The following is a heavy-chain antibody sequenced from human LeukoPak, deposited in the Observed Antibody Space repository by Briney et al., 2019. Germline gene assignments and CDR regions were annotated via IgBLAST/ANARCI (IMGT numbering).Heavy chain of an antibody. J-gene: IGHJ5*02. CDR2: IDKKDKGYATAT. V-gene: IGHV3-73*01. Sequence: PGGSLKLSCAASGFTFSGSAIHWVRQSSGKGLEWVGQIDKKDKGYATATAYAASVAGRFTISRDDSINTAYLQMKSLRTEDTALYYCTRDGGTYNWFDPWGQGTLVTVSS. CDR1: GFTFSGSA. D-gene: IGHD1-26*01. CDR3: TRDGGTYNWFDP.